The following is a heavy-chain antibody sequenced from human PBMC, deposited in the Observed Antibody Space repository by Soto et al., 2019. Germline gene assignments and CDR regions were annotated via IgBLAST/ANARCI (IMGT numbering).Heavy chain of an antibody. CDR2: INPYSGNT. D-gene: IGHD3-16*01. CDR1: GYIFVNYG. CDR3: AMVDNYVTPTPQDV. Sequence: QVQLVQSGDEVRKPGSSVKVSCKASGYIFVNYGIAWVRQAPGQGLEWMGWINPYSGNTHYGSKVQNRLTTTTDTSTCTAYMVVGSLTPDDTSVYYCAMVDNYVTPTPQDVWGQGTTVTVSS. J-gene: IGHJ6*02. V-gene: IGHV1-18*01.